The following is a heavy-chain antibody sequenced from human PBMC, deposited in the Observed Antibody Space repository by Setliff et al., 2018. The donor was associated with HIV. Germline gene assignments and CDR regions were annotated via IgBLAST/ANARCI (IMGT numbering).Heavy chain of an antibody. J-gene: IGHJ4*02. CDR3: CTGPLNTYGWDY. CDR1: GFSLTSYG. V-gene: IGHV3-23*01. CDR2: ISDSGGAT. D-gene: IGHD5-18*01. Sequence: PGESLKISCAASGFSLTSYGMHWVRQAPGKGLEWVSAISDSGGATENADSVKGRFTISRDTSKNTLFLQMNSLTTDDTAVYYCCTGPLNTYGWDYWGQGTVVTVSS.